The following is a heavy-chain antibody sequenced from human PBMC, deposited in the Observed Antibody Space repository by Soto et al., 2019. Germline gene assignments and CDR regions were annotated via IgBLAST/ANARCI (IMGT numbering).Heavy chain of an antibody. CDR2: ISYEGSNK. Sequence: QVQLVESGGGVVQPGRSLRLSCAASGFTFSSYAMHWVRQAPGKGLEWVAGISYEGSNKYYADSVKGRVTISRDNCKNTLYLQMNSLRAEDTAVYYCARDLFPRGATYYYYGMDVWGQGTTVTVSS. V-gene: IGHV3-30-3*01. D-gene: IGHD1-26*01. J-gene: IGHJ6*02. CDR3: ARDLFPRGATYYYYGMDV. CDR1: GFTFSSYA.